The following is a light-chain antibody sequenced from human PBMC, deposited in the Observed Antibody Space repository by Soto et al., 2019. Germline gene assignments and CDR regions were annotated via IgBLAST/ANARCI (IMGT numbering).Light chain of an antibody. CDR2: GAS. CDR3: RQYGYSLGFA. V-gene: IGKV3-20*01. J-gene: IGKJ4*01. Sequence: EIVLTQSPGTLSSSPGERATLSCRASQSVSSSHLAWYQQKPGQAPRLLIYGASSRATGIPDRFSGSGSGTDFTLTISRLEPEDFAVYYCRQYGYSLGFAFGGGTKVEIK. CDR1: QSVSSSH.